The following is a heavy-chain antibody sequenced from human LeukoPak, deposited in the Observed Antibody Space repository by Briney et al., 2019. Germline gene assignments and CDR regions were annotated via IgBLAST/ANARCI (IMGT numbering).Heavy chain of an antibody. D-gene: IGHD6-13*01. CDR1: GGSIGSYY. Sequence: SETLSLTCTVSGGSIGSYYWSWIRQPPGKGLEWIGYIYHSGSTNYNPSLKSRATISEDTSKNQFSLKLSSVTAADTAVYYCARDLAAAGTIDPWGQGTLVTVSS. J-gene: IGHJ5*02. V-gene: IGHV4-59*01. CDR2: IYHSGST. CDR3: ARDLAAAGTIDP.